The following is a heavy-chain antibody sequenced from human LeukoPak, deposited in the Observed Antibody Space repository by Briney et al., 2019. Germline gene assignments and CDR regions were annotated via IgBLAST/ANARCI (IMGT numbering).Heavy chain of an antibody. CDR3: ARHIIYYYYYGMDV. Sequence: GGSLRLSCAASGFTFSSYGMHWVRQAPGRGLEWVAFIRFDATTKYYAHSVRGRFTISRDNSKNTLGLQMNSLRAEDTAVYYCARHIIYYYYYGMDVWGQGTTVTVSS. J-gene: IGHJ6*02. CDR2: IRFDATTK. CDR1: GFTFSSYG. V-gene: IGHV3-30*02.